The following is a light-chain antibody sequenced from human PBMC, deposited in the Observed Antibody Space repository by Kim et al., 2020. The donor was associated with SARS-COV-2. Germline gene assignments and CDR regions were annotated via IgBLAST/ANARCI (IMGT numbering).Light chain of an antibody. V-gene: IGKV3-15*01. CDR2: LAS. J-gene: IGKJ4*01. CDR3: QQRNAWPLT. Sequence: EIVMTQSPATLSVSPGERATLSCRDSQTVRTNLVWYQQKPGQAPRVLIDLASNRATGIPARFSGSGSGTDFTLTISSLQSDDVAVYYCQQRNAWPLTFGGGTKLE. CDR1: QTVRTN.